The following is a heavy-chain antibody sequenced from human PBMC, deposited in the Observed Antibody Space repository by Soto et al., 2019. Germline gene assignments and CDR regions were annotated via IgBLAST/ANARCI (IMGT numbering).Heavy chain of an antibody. J-gene: IGHJ6*02. CDR2: ITYDGSTK. CDR1: GLSFGDDA. D-gene: IGHD3-3*01. CDR3: ARDVGTQMDFWSTSGMDV. Sequence: QVHLVESGGGVVQPGRPLRLSCAASGLSFGDDAMHWVRQAPGKGLEWVAVITYDGSTKNYADSVRGRFTISRDNSKSMLYLHMDSLITDDTAVYYCARDVGTQMDFWSTSGMDVWGQGTTVTVSS. V-gene: IGHV3-30-3*01.